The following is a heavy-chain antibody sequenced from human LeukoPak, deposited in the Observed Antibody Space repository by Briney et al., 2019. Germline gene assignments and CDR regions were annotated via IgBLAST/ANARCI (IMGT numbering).Heavy chain of an antibody. J-gene: IGHJ4*02. CDR3: TRDGVNYDYVWGSYRFDY. V-gene: IGHV3-15*01. D-gene: IGHD3-16*02. CDR2: IKAKIHGETI. Sequence: WIRQPPGKGLEWVARIKAKIHGETIDYAAPVRGRFIISRDDSRNTVYLQMNSLKFEDTAMYYCTRDGVNYDYVWGSYRFDYWAREPWSPSPQ.